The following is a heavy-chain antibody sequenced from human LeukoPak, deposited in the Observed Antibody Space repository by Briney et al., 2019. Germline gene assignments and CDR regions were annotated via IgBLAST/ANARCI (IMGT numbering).Heavy chain of an antibody. V-gene: IGHV1-69*04. CDR2: IIPILGIA. D-gene: IGHD5-12*01. CDR3: ARDGLDIVATIHYYFDY. J-gene: IGHJ4*02. CDR1: GYTFTSYG. Sequence: SVKVSCKASGYTFTSYGIRWVRQAPGQGLEWMGRIIPILGIANYAQKFQGRVTITADKSTSTAYMELSSLRSEDTAVYYCARDGLDIVATIHYYFDYWGQGTLVTVSS.